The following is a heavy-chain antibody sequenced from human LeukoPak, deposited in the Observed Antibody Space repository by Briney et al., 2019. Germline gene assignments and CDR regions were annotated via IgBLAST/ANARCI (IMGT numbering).Heavy chain of an antibody. CDR1: GFTFSSYW. V-gene: IGHV3-7*01. J-gene: IGHJ6*03. CDR3: AKGDYYYYYMDV. Sequence: PGGSLRLSCAASGFTFSSYWMSWVRQAPGKGLEWVANIKQDGSEKYYVDSLKGRFTISRDNSKNTLYLQMNSLRAEDTAVYYCAKGDYYYYYMDVWGKGTTVTVSS. CDR2: IKQDGSEK.